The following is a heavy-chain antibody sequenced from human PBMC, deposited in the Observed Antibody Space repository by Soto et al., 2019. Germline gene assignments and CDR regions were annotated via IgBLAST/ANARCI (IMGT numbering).Heavy chain of an antibody. V-gene: IGHV3-30-3*01. J-gene: IGHJ3*02. CDR1: GFTFSSYA. CDR2: ISYDGSNK. D-gene: IGHD3-22*01. Sequence: GGSLRLSCAASGFTFSSYAMHWVRQAPGKGLEWVAVISYDGSNKYYADSVKGRFTISRDNSKNTLYLQMNSLRAEDTAVYYCARDLGYYYDSSGYYPDAFDIWGQGTMVTVSS. CDR3: ARDLGYYYDSSGYYPDAFDI.